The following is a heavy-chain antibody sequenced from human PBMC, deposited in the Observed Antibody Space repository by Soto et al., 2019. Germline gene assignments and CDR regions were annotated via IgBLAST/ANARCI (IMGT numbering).Heavy chain of an antibody. D-gene: IGHD2-15*01. J-gene: IGHJ6*02. CDR3: ASSRVAGVDRYCSGGSPVECYGMDV. CDR2: IIPIFGTA. CDR1: GVTFSSYS. Sequence: SVKVSCKASGVTFSSYSISWVRQAPEQRLERMGGIIPIFGTANYAQKFQGRVTITADESTSTAYMELSSLRSEDTAVYYCASSRVAGVDRYCSGGSPVECYGMDVWGQGTTVTVSS. V-gene: IGHV1-69*13.